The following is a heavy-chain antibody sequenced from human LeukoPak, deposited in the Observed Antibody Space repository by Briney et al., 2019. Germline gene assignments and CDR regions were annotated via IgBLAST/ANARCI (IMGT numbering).Heavy chain of an antibody. Sequence: PSETLSLTCTVSGGSISNGGNYWSWIRQHPGKGLEWIGYIYYSGSTYYNPSLKSRVTISVDTSKNQFSLKLSSVTAADTAVYYCARDRYCSSTSCYGYYYYYGMDVWGQGTTVTVSS. CDR3: ARDRYCSSTSCYGYYYYYGMDV. V-gene: IGHV4-31*03. CDR2: IYYSGST. J-gene: IGHJ6*02. CDR1: GGSISNGGNY. D-gene: IGHD2-2*01.